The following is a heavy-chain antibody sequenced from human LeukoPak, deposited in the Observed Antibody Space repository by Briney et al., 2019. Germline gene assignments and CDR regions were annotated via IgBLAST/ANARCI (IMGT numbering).Heavy chain of an antibody. V-gene: IGHV3-23*01. J-gene: IGHJ3*02. CDR1: GFTFSSYA. D-gene: IGHD3-3*01. Sequence: GGSLRLACSASGFTFSSYAMSWVRQAPGKGLEWVSAIRGSGGSTYYADCVKGRVTISRDNSKNTLYLQMNSLRAEDTAVYYCAKFSTYYDFWSGYLDAFDIWGQGTMVTVSS. CDR3: AKFSTYYDFWSGYLDAFDI. CDR2: IRGSGGST.